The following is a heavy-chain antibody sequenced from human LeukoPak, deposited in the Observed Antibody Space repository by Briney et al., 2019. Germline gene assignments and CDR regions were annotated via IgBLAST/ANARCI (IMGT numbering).Heavy chain of an antibody. J-gene: IGHJ4*02. D-gene: IGHD1-26*01. CDR2: INPNSGNT. CDR3: ARDLSGSQRGGYFDY. Sequence: ASVNVSCKASGYTFTSYDINWVRQATGQGPEWMGWINPNSGNTGYAQKFQGRVTITRNTSISTAYMELSSLRSEDTAVYYCARDLSGSQRGGYFDYWGQGTLVTVSS. V-gene: IGHV1-8*03. CDR1: GYTFTSYD.